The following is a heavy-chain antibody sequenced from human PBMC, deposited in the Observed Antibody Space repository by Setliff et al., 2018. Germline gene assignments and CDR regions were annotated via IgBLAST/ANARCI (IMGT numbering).Heavy chain of an antibody. CDR2: MST. CDR1: GYTFSNYG. V-gene: IGHV1-18*01. D-gene: IGHD5-18*01. J-gene: IGHJ6*03. Sequence: VASVKVSCKASGYTFSNYGINWVRQAPGQGLEWMGWMSTYAQKFQGRVTMATDTPTSTAYMELRSLTSDDTAVYYCAREGVDTRSSTDYRYYMDVWGKGTTVTVSS. CDR3: AREGVDTRSSTDYRYYMDV.